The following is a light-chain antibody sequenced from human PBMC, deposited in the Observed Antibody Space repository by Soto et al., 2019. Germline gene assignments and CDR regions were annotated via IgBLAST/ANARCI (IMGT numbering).Light chain of an antibody. V-gene: IGKV3-11*01. CDR3: QQRSNWPPIT. J-gene: IGKJ5*01. Sequence: EIVMTQSPATLSVSPGERATLSCRASQSVSSNLAWYQQKPGQAPRLLIYGASTRATGIPARFSGSGSGTDFTLTISSLEPEDFAVYYCQQRSNWPPITFGHGTRLEIK. CDR1: QSVSSN. CDR2: GAS.